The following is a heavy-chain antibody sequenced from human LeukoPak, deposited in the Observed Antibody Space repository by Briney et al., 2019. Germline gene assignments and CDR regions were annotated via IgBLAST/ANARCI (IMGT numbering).Heavy chain of an antibody. CDR1: GGSISSSSYY. J-gene: IGHJ4*02. Sequence: PSETLSLTCSVSGGSISSSSYYWGWIRQPPGKGLEWIGSINYSGSTYYNLSLKSRVTISVDTSKNQFSLNLSSVTAADTAIYYCARHDGGYFRGLGYWGQGTLVTVSS. CDR2: INYSGST. CDR3: ARHDGGYFRGLGY. V-gene: IGHV4-39*01. D-gene: IGHD1-1*01.